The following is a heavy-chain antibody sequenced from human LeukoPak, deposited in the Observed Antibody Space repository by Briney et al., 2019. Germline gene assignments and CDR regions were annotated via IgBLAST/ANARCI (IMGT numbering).Heavy chain of an antibody. V-gene: IGHV3-23*01. Sequence: GGSLRLSCAASGFTFSNYAMSWVRQAPGKGLEWVSAISATGGATYYAESVKGRFTISRDKSKNTLYLQMNSLRAEDTAVYYCAMPVSGVAAIDYWGQGTPVTVSS. D-gene: IGHD6-19*01. CDR1: GFTFSNYA. CDR2: ISATGGAT. CDR3: AMPVSGVAAIDY. J-gene: IGHJ4*02.